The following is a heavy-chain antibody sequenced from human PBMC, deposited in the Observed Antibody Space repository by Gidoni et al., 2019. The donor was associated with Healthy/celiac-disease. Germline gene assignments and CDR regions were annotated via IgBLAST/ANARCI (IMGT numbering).Heavy chain of an antibody. CDR1: GFTFSSYS. CDR3: ATEFGELWGY. Sequence: EVQLVESGGGLVKPGGSLRLSCAASGFTFSSYSMNWVRQAPGKGLEWVSSISSSSSYIYYADSVKGRFTISRDNAKNSLYLQMNSLRAEDTAVYYCATEFGELWGYWGQGTLVTVSS. CDR2: ISSSSSYI. V-gene: IGHV3-21*01. D-gene: IGHD3-10*01. J-gene: IGHJ4*02.